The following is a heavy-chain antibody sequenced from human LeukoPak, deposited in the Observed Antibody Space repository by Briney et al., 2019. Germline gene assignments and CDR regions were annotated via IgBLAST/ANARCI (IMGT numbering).Heavy chain of an antibody. CDR3: ARGPHNYDSSGYYFYWYFDL. CDR1: GASISSYY. CDR2: TYTSGSI. V-gene: IGHV4-4*07. J-gene: IGHJ2*01. Sequence: KPSETLSLTCTVSGASISSYYWSWIRQPAGKGLEWVGRTYTSGSINYNPSLKSRVTMSVDTSKNQFSLKLSSVTAADTAVYYCARGPHNYDSSGYYFYWYFDLWGRGTLVTVSS. D-gene: IGHD3-22*01.